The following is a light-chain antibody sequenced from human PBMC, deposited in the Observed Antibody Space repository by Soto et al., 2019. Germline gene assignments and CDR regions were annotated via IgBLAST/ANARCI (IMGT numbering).Light chain of an antibody. CDR3: QQYNTYPLT. Sequence: DIQMTQSPSTLSASVGDRVTITCRASQSISSWLAWYQQKPGKAPKLLIYHASNLQSGVPSRFSGSGSGTEFTLTISSLQPDDFATYYCQQYNTYPLTFGGGTKVDIK. CDR2: HAS. V-gene: IGKV1-5*01. CDR1: QSISSW. J-gene: IGKJ4*01.